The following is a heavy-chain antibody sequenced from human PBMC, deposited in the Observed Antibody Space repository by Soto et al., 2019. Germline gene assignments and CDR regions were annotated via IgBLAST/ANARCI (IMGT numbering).Heavy chain of an antibody. Sequence: PGGSLGLACAASGFTFSSYGMHWVRQAPGKGLECVAVISHDGNDKYHADSVKGRFTISRDNSKNTLYLQMNSLRLGDTAVYYCAKDGDVAAAGYYFDYWGRGTLVTVSS. V-gene: IGHV3-30*18. CDR1: GFTFSSYG. J-gene: IGHJ4*02. CDR3: AKDGDVAAAGYYFDY. D-gene: IGHD6-13*01. CDR2: ISHDGNDK.